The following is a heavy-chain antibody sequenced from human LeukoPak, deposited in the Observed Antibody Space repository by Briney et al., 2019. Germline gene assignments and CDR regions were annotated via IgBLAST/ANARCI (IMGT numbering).Heavy chain of an antibody. V-gene: IGHV3-21*03. Sequence: GGSLRLSCAASGFTFSTYAMNWVRQAPGKGLEWVSSISSSGTYIYYTDSVKGRFTISRDNAKNSLYLQMNSLRDEDTALYYCARDPSEASHPYYFDYWGQGTLVTVSS. CDR2: ISSSGTYI. J-gene: IGHJ4*01. CDR3: ARDPSEASHPYYFDY. CDR1: GFTFSTYA.